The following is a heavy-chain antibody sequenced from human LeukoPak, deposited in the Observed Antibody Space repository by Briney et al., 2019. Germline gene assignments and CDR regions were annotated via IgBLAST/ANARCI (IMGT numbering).Heavy chain of an antibody. J-gene: IGHJ2*01. CDR3: ARDRGVVVPADTLHWCFDL. Sequence: SVKVSCKASGGTFSSYAISWVRQAPGQGLEWMGGIIPIFGTANYAQKFQGRVTITADESTSTAYMELSSLRSEDTAVYYCARDRGVVVPADTLHWCFDLWGRGTLVTVSS. D-gene: IGHD2-2*01. V-gene: IGHV1-69*13. CDR1: GGTFSSYA. CDR2: IIPIFGTA.